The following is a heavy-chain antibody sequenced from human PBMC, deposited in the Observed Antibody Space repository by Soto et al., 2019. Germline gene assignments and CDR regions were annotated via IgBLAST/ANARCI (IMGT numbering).Heavy chain of an antibody. J-gene: IGHJ3*02. CDR1: GFTFSSYA. V-gene: IGHV3-64*01. CDR3: ARELGGYDSDAFDI. Sequence: GGSLRLSCAASGFTFSSYAMHWVRQAPGKGLEYVSAISSNGGSTYYANSVKGRFTISRDNSKNTLYLQMGSLRAEDMAVYYCARELGGYDSDAFDIWGQGTMVTVSS. D-gene: IGHD5-12*01. CDR2: ISSNGGST.